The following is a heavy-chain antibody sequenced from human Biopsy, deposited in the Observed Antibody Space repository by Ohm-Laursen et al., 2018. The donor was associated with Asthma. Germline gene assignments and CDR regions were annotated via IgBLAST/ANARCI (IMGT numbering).Heavy chain of an antibody. Sequence: SSVKVSCKSLGGTFNTYVIGWVRQAPGQGLEWMGGINSVFGTTTYPQKFQDRVTITADDSTSTVYMELSSLRSEDTAAYYCSRKAGSCISRTCYSLDFWGQGTLVTVSS. CDR3: SRKAGSCISRTCYSLDF. D-gene: IGHD2-2*01. CDR2: INSVFGTT. J-gene: IGHJ4*02. CDR1: GGTFNTYV. V-gene: IGHV1-69*01.